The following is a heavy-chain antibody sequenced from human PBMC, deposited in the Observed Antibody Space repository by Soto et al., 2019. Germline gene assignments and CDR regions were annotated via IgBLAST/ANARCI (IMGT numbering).Heavy chain of an antibody. CDR3: ARICGCSSTSCYAGVGYFDF. D-gene: IGHD2-2*01. V-gene: IGHV3-7*01. CDR2: LKQDGSEN. Sequence: GGSPRLSCAAPGFTLSSDGMSWSRQAPGKGLEWVANLKQDGSENFYADSVKGRFTISRDNAKNLLFLQVQSPRADDTAVYYCARICGCSSTSCYAGVGYFDFWGQGA. CDR1: GFTLSSDG. J-gene: IGHJ4*02.